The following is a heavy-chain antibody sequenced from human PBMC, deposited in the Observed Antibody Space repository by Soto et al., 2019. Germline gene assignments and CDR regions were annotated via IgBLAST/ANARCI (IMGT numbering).Heavy chain of an antibody. D-gene: IGHD5-12*01. J-gene: IGHJ6*03. V-gene: IGHV3-53*04. Sequence: GGSLRLSCAASGFTVSSNYMSWVRQAPGKGLEWVSVIYSGGSTYYADSVKGRFTISRHNSKNTLYLQMNSLRAEDTAVYYCARGRRELGGDYIVATQPSSHYYYYYMDVWGKGTTVTVSS. CDR2: IYSGGST. CDR3: ARGRRELGGDYIVATQPSSHYYYYYMDV. CDR1: GFTVSSNY.